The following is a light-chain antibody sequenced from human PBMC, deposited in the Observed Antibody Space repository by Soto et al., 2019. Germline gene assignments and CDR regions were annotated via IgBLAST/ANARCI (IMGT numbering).Light chain of an antibody. CDR3: QQYYNWPPYT. CDR1: QSVSSN. Sequence: ILFTQSPSTLSFSPGGRAPLSCRASQSVSSNLAWYQQKPGQTPRLLIYGASTRATGVPPRFSGSRSGTEFTLTISSLQSEDFAVYYCQQYYNWPPYTFGQGTKVDI. J-gene: IGKJ2*01. CDR2: GAS. V-gene: IGKV3-15*01.